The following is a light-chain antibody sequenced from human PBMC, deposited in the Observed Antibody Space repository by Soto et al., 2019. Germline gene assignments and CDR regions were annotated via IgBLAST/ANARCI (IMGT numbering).Light chain of an antibody. CDR3: CSYAGSYSDV. Sequence: QSALTQPRSVSGSPGQSVTISCTGTSSDVGGYNYVSWYQQHPGKAPKHMIYDVSKRPSGFPVRCSGSKSGNAASLTISGLQAEDEADYYCCSYAGSYSDVFGTGTKLTVL. CDR2: DVS. V-gene: IGLV2-11*01. CDR1: SSDVGGYNY. J-gene: IGLJ1*01.